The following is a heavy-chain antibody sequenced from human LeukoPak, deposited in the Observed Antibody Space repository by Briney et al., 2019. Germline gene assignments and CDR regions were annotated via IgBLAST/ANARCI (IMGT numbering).Heavy chain of an antibody. CDR1: GFTFSSYA. V-gene: IGHV3-23*01. Sequence: GGSLRLSRAASGFTFSSYAMSWVRQAPGKGLEWVSAIDGLGGDTDYADSVKGRFIISRDNSKNTLYLQMNSLRAEDTAVYYCAKDGGIKFDPWGQGTLVTVSS. J-gene: IGHJ5*02. CDR2: IDGLGGDT. D-gene: IGHD3-16*01. CDR3: AKDGGIKFDP.